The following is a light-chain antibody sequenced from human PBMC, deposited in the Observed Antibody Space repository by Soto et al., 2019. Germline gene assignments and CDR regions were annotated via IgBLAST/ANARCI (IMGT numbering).Light chain of an antibody. CDR2: TVS. V-gene: IGKV2-30*01. Sequence: DVVITQSPSSLPVTLGQPASISCRSSLSVVYSDGNAYLNWFQQMPGQSPRRLIYTVSNRDSGVPDRFSGGGSGTDFTLKISRVEAEDVGIYYCMHGTYWPPTFGQGTKVEI. CDR3: MHGTYWPPT. J-gene: IGKJ1*01. CDR1: LSVVYSDGNAY.